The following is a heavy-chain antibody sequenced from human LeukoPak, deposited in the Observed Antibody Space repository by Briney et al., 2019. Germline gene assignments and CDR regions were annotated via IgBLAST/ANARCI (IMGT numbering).Heavy chain of an antibody. CDR1: GGTFSSYA. J-gene: IGHJ4*02. Sequence: SVEVSCKASGGTFSSYAISWVRQAPGQGLEWMGGIIPIFGTANYAQKFQGRVTITADESTSTAYMELSSLRSEDTAVYYCARCRDILTGYCHFDYWGQGTLVTVSS. D-gene: IGHD3-9*01. CDR3: ARCRDILTGYCHFDY. CDR2: IIPIFGTA. V-gene: IGHV1-69*01.